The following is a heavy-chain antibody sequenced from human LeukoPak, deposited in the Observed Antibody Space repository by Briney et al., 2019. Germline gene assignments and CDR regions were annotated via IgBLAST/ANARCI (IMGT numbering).Heavy chain of an antibody. CDR2: IYPDDSGT. V-gene: IGHV5-51*01. CDR3: ARRGQNWFDP. Sequence: GESLKISCKGSGYGFTSYWIGWVRQIPGKGLEWMGIIYPDDSGTRYSPSFQGQVTISVDKSINTAYLQWSRLKASDTAMYYCARRGQNWFDPWGQGTLVTVSS. D-gene: IGHD3-10*01. CDR1: GYGFTSYW. J-gene: IGHJ5*02.